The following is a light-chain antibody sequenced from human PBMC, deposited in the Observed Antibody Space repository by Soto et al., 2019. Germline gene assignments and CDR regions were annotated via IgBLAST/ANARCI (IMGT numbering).Light chain of an antibody. V-gene: IGKV1-27*01. Sequence: DIQMTQSPSSLSASVGDRATLTCRASQGITNYLAWYQQKPGKVPKLLIYSASTLQSGVPSRFSGSGSGTDFTLTISSLQPEDVATYYCQNYDSAPETFGQGTKVEIK. J-gene: IGKJ1*01. CDR2: SAS. CDR1: QGITNY. CDR3: QNYDSAPET.